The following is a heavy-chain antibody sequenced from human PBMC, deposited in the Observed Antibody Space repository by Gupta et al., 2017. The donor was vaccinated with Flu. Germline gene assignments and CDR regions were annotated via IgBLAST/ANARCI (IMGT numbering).Heavy chain of an antibody. Sequence: MHWVRQAPGKGLEWVSGISWNSGSIGYADSVKGRFTISRDNAKNSLYLQMNSLRAEDTALYYCAKSAEQQLGQRLPHIQHWGQGTLVTVSS. J-gene: IGHJ1*01. CDR2: ISWNSGSI. V-gene: IGHV3-9*01. CDR3: AKSAEQQLGQRLPHIQH. D-gene: IGHD6-13*01.